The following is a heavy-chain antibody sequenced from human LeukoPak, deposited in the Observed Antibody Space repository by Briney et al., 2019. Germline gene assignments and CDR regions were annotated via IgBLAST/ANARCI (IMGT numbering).Heavy chain of an antibody. CDR3: ARDEWFRAFDI. CDR2: IYHSGST. CDR1: GYSISSGYY. Sequence: SETLSLTCTVSGYSISSGYYWGWIRQPPGKGLEWIGSIYHSGSTYYNPSLKSRVTISVDTSKNQFSLKLSSVTAADTAVYYCARDEWFRAFDIWGQGTMVTVSS. V-gene: IGHV4-38-2*02. J-gene: IGHJ3*02. D-gene: IGHD3-3*01.